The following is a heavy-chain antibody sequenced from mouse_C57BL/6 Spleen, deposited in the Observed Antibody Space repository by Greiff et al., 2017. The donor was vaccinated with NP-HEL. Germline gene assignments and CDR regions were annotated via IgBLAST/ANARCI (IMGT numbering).Heavy chain of an antibody. V-gene: IGHV5-12*01. CDR1: GFTFSDYY. D-gene: IGHD1-1*01. CDR2: ISNGGGST. Sequence: EVQLVESGGGLVQPGGSLKLSCAASGFTFSDYYMYWVRQTPEKRLEWVAYISNGGGSTYYPDTVKGRFTISRDNAKNTLYLQMSRLKSEDTAMYYCARQGLYYGSSYGYFDVWAQGPRSPSPQ. J-gene: IGHJ1*03. CDR3: ARQGLYYGSSYGYFDV.